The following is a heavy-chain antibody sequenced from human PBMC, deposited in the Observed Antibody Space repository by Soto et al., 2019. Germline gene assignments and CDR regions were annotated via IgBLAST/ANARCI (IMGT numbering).Heavy chain of an antibody. CDR1: GGSISSGDHY. D-gene: IGHD3-10*01. J-gene: IGHJ6*02. Sequence: LSLTCTVSGGSISSGDHYWSWIRQPPGKGLEWIGYMYYSGSTYFNPSLKSRVTISVDTSRNQFSLKLGSVTAADTAVYYCARRSYYGSYGLDVWGQGTTVTVSS. V-gene: IGHV4-30-4*01. CDR2: MYYSGST. CDR3: ARRSYYGSYGLDV.